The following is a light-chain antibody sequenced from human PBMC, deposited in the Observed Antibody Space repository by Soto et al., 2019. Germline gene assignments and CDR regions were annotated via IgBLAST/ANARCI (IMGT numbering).Light chain of an antibody. V-gene: IGKV1-5*03. CDR3: QQYNSYSRT. J-gene: IGKJ1*01. CDR1: QSISSW. CDR2: KAS. Sequence: DIQMTRSPSTLSASVGDRVTITCRASQSISSWLAWYQQKPGKAPKLQIYKASSLESGVPSRFSGSGSGIEFTLTISSLQPDDFATYYCQQYNSYSRTFGQGTKVDI.